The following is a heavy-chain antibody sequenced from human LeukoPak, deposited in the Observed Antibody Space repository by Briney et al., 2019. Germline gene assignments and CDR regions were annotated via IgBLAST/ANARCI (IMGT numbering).Heavy chain of an antibody. J-gene: IGHJ5*02. Sequence: SETLSLTCAVYGGSFSGYYWSWIRQPPGKGLEWIGEINHSGSTNYNPSLKSRVTISVDTSKNQFSLKLSSVTAADTAVYYCARYVVVVAANWFDPWGQGTLVTVSS. CDR1: GGSFSGYY. CDR2: INHSGST. CDR3: ARYVVVVAANWFDP. D-gene: IGHD2-15*01. V-gene: IGHV4-34*01.